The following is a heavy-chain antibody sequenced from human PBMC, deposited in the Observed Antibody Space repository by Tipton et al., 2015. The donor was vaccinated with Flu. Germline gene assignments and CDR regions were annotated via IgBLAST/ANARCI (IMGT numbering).Heavy chain of an antibody. CDR3: ARDRIVNGFWTGYERYGMDV. CDR1: GGSIRSASDY. V-gene: IGHV4-39*07. D-gene: IGHD3/OR15-3a*01. J-gene: IGHJ6*02. CDR2: IHYSGKT. Sequence: TCTVSGGSIRSASDYWGWVRQTPGKGLEWIGNIHYSGKTYYNMPLKSRVTISVDTSNNQFSLKLTSVTAADTGLYYCARDRIVNGFWTGYERYGMDVWGQGTTVTVSS.